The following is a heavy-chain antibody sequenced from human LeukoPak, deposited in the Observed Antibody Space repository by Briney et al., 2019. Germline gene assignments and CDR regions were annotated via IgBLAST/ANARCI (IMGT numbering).Heavy chain of an antibody. Sequence: TSETLSLTCAVYGGSFSGYYWSWIRQPPGKGLEWIGEINRSGSTNYNPSLKSRVTISVDTSKNQFSLKLSSVTAADTAVYYCARGHGLNIVVVPAASQLMRWFDPWGQGTPVTVSS. CDR1: GGSFSGYY. V-gene: IGHV4-34*01. D-gene: IGHD2-2*01. J-gene: IGHJ5*02. CDR2: INRSGST. CDR3: ARGHGLNIVVVPAASQLMRWFDP.